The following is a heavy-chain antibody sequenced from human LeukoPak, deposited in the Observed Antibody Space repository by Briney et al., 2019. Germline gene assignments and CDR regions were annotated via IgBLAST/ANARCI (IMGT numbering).Heavy chain of an antibody. CDR3: ANQLLWFGELLGY. J-gene: IGHJ4*02. CDR2: ISGSGGST. V-gene: IGHV3-23*01. CDR1: GFTFSSYA. Sequence: GGSLRLSCAASGFTFSSYAMSWVRQAPGKGLEWASAISGSGGSTYYADSVKGRFTISRDNSKNTLYLQMNSLRAEDTAVYYCANQLLWFGELLGYWGQGTLVTVSS. D-gene: IGHD3-10*01.